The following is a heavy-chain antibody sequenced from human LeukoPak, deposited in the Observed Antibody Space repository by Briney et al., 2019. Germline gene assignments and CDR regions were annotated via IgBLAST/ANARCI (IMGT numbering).Heavy chain of an antibody. CDR1: GFTFSSYA. D-gene: IGHD2-15*01. Sequence: GGSLRLSCAAFGFTFSSYAMSWVRQAPGKGLEWVSAISGSGGSTYYADSVKGRFTISRDNSKSTLYLQMNSLRAEDTAVYYCAKGGAPAKTPIGYWGQGTLVTVSS. V-gene: IGHV3-23*01. J-gene: IGHJ4*02. CDR2: ISGSGGST. CDR3: AKGGAPAKTPIGY.